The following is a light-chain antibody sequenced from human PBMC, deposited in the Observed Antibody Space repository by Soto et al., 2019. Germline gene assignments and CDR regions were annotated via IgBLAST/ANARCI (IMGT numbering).Light chain of an antibody. CDR1: QTVSSN. CDR3: QQYHNWPPQYT. J-gene: IGKJ2*01. V-gene: IGKV3-15*01. Sequence: EIVMTQSPATLSGSPGERATLSCSASQTVSSNLAWYQQKPGQAPRLLIYGASTRATGVPARFSGSGSGTEFTLTISSLRSEDFAVYYCQQYHNWPPQYTFGQGTKLQIK. CDR2: GAS.